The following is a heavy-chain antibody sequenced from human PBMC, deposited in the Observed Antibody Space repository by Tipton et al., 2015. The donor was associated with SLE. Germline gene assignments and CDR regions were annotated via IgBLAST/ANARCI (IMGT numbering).Heavy chain of an antibody. D-gene: IGHD2-8*02. CDR2: IYYSGST. CDR1: GGSISSSSYY. J-gene: IGHJ4*02. Sequence: VYGGSISSSSYYWGWIRQPPGKGLEWIGSIYYSGSTYYNPSLKSRVTISVDTSKNQFSLKLSSVTAADTAVYYCARDTDFDYWGQGTLVTVSS. V-gene: IGHV4-39*07. CDR3: ARDTDFDY.